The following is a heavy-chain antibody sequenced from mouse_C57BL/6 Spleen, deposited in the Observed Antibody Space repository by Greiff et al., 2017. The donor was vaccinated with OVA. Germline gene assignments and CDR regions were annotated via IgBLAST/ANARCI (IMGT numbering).Heavy chain of an antibody. V-gene: IGHV1-80*01. D-gene: IGHD2-2*01. J-gene: IGHJ4*01. CDR1: GYAFSSYW. Sequence: QVQLQQSGAELVKPGASVKISCKASGYAFSSYWMNWVKQRPGKGLEWIGQIYPGDGDTNYNGKFKGKATLTADKSSSTAYMQLSSLTSEDSAVYFCARGGYDGLFYAMDYWGQGTSVTVSS. CDR3: ARGGYDGLFYAMDY. CDR2: IYPGDGDT.